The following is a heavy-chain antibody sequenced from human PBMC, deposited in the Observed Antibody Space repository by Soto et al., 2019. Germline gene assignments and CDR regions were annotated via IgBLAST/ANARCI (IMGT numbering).Heavy chain of an antibody. CDR2: IIPIFGTA. CDR3: ASSYDFWSGYYTYFDY. V-gene: IGHV1-69*13. J-gene: IGHJ4*02. CDR1: GGTFSSYA. Sequence: SVKVSCKDSGGTFSSYAISWVRQAPGQGLEWMGGIIPIFGTANYAQKFQGRVTITADESTSTAYMELSSLRSEDTAVYYCASSYDFWSGYYTYFDYWGQGTLVTVSS. D-gene: IGHD3-3*01.